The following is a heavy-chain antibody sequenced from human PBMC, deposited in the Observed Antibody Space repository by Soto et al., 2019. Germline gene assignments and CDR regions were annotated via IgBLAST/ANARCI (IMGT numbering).Heavy chain of an antibody. CDR2: INAGNGKT. J-gene: IGHJ4*02. CDR1: GYTFTSYA. D-gene: IGHD6-19*01. Sequence: QVQLVQSGAEVKKPGASVKVSCKASGYTFTSYAMHWVRQAPGQRLEWMGWINAGNGKTKYSQKFQGRVTITRDTSASTAYMELSSLRSEDTAVYYCARDPRSSGWYKADAFDYWGQGTLVTVSS. CDR3: ARDPRSSGWYKADAFDY. V-gene: IGHV1-3*01.